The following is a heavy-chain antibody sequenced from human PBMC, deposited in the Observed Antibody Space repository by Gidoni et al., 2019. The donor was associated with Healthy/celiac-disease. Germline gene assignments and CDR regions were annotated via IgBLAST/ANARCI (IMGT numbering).Heavy chain of an antibody. J-gene: IGHJ4*02. CDR2: IYYSGST. CDR1: GGSISSGGYY. Sequence: QVQLQESGPGLVKPSQTLSLTCTVSGGSISSGGYYWSWIRQHPGKGLEWIGYIYYSGSTYYNPSLKSRVPLSVDTSKNQFSLKLSSVTAADPAVYYCARERRVGATDYWGQGTLVTVSS. D-gene: IGHD1-26*01. CDR3: ARERRVGATDY. V-gene: IGHV4-31*03.